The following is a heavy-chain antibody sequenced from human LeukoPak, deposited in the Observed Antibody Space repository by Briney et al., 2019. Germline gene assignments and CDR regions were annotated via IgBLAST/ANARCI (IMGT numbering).Heavy chain of an antibody. V-gene: IGHV1-18*01. D-gene: IGHD2-8*01. CDR1: GYSENFYG. Sequence: ASVKVSCRTSGYSENFYGITWVRQVAGQGLEWMGWISAQHGQTEYAPNSQDRVTMTTDTYTNTAYMELRSLRSDDTAVYYCAGSLGYCTSNVCYLKYWGQGTLVTVSS. J-gene: IGHJ4*02. CDR3: AGSLGYCTSNVCYLKY. CDR2: ISAQHGQT.